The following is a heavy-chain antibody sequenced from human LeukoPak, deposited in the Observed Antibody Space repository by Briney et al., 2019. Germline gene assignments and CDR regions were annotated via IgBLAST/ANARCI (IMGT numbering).Heavy chain of an antibody. D-gene: IGHD3-22*01. J-gene: IGHJ4*02. CDR3: ARAGYYYDSSGYYFGY. Sequence: PGGSLRLSCAASGFTVSSNYMSWVRQAPGKGLEWVSVIYSGGSTYYADSVKGRFTISRDNSKNTLYLQMNSLRAEDTAVYYCARAGYYYDSSGYYFGYWGQGTLVTVSS. V-gene: IGHV3-66*01. CDR1: GFTVSSNY. CDR2: IYSGGST.